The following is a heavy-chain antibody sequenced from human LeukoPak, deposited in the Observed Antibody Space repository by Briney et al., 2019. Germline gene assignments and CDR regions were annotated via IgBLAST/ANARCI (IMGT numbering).Heavy chain of an antibody. V-gene: IGHV1-18*01. CDR3: ARFGNDFWSGSPAFDI. CDR1: GYTFTSYG. J-gene: IGHJ3*02. Sequence: GASVKVSCKASGYTFTSYGISWVRQAPGQGLEWMGWISAYNGNTNYAQKLQGRVTMTTDTSTSTAYMELSSLRSEDTAVYYCARFGNDFWSGSPAFDIWGQGTMVTVSS. D-gene: IGHD3-3*01. CDR2: ISAYNGNT.